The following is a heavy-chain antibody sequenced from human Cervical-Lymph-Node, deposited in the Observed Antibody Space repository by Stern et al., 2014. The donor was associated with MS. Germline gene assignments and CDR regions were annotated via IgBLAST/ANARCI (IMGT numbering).Heavy chain of an antibody. Sequence: VQLEESGAEVKKPGASVKVSCKASGYTFSSSGITWVRQAPGEGLEWMGWISAYNGHTNYAQKLQGRVTMTTDTSTSTAYMELRSLKSDDTAVYYCARESHDYYGMDVWGQGTTVTVSS. CDR1: GYTFSSSG. CDR3: ARESHDYYGMDV. V-gene: IGHV1-18*01. CDR2: ISAYNGHT. J-gene: IGHJ6*02.